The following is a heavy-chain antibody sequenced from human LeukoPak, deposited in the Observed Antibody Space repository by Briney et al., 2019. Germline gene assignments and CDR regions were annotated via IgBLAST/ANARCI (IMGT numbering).Heavy chain of an antibody. CDR2: FYVDGTT. D-gene: IGHD6-13*01. CDR1: GFNVNSNY. CDR3: TRVLGQKQLDPYFDY. J-gene: IGHJ4*02. V-gene: IGHV3-53*01. Sequence: GGSLRLSCAASGFNVNSNYMSWVRQAPGKGLEWVSVFYVDGTTYYADSVKGRFTISRDTSKNALYLQMNTLRVEDTAVYYCTRVLGQKQLDPYFDYWGQGTLVTVSS.